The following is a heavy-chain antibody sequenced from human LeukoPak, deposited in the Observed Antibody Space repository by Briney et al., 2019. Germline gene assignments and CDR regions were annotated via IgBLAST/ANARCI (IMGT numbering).Heavy chain of an antibody. D-gene: IGHD4-17*01. J-gene: IGHJ4*02. Sequence: PSETLSLTCTVSGGSIRSNNWSWIRQPPGKGLEWIGYISYSGSSNYNPSLKSRVTISLDTSKNQFSLRLSSVSAADTAVYYCARWASSVTTGLYYWGPGTLVTVSS. CDR3: ARWASSVTTGLYY. CDR2: ISYSGSS. V-gene: IGHV4-59*01. CDR1: GGSIRSNN.